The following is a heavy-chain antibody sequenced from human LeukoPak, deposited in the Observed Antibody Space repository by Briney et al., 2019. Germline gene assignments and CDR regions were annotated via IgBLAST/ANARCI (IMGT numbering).Heavy chain of an antibody. Sequence: GGSLRLSCAASGFTFSSYGMHWVRQAPGKGLEWVAVISYDGSNKYYADSVKGRFTISRDNAKNSLYLQMNSLRAEDTAVYYCARGVDIVVVPAAIYWGQGTLVTVSS. D-gene: IGHD2-2*01. J-gene: IGHJ4*02. CDR1: GFTFSSYG. CDR2: ISYDGSNK. V-gene: IGHV3-30*03. CDR3: ARGVDIVVVPAAIY.